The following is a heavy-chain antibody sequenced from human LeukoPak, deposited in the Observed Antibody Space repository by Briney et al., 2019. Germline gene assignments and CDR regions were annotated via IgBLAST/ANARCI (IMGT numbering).Heavy chain of an antibody. CDR3: ARTSSSGLVGGYYFDY. CDR2: IHHSGST. V-gene: IGHV4-39*07. J-gene: IGHJ4*02. Sequence: PSETLSLTCTVSGGSISSSSYYWGWIRQPPGKGLQWIGSIHHSGSTYYNPSLKSRVTISVDTSKNQFSLKLSSVTAADTAVYYCARTSSSGLVGGYYFDYWGQGTLVTVSS. D-gene: IGHD6-19*01. CDR1: GGSISSSSYY.